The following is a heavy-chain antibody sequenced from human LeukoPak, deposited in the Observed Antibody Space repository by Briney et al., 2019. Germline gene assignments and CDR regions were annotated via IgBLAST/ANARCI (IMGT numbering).Heavy chain of an antibody. CDR3: ARAGDPEY. CDR1: GFTFSRYN. V-gene: IGHV3-21*01. D-gene: IGHD3-10*01. Sequence: GGSLRLSSAASGFTFSRYNMNWVRQAPGKGLEWVSSISSSGTYIDYADSVKGRITISRDNAKNSLFLQMHSLRAVDTAVYYCARAGDPEYWGQGTLVTVSS. J-gene: IGHJ4*02. CDR2: ISSSGTYI.